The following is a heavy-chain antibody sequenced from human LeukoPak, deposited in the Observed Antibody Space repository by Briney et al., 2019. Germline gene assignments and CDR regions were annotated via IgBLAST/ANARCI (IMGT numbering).Heavy chain of an antibody. V-gene: IGHV3-48*01. D-gene: IGHD2-2*01. CDR1: GFTFSSYS. CDR2: ISSSSSTI. Sequence: GGSLRLSCAASGFTFSSYSMNWVRQAPGKGLEWVSYISSSSSTIYYADSVKGRFTISRDNAKNSLYLQMNSLRAEDTAVYYCARVKGYYCSSTSCYRYYYMDVWGKGTTVTVSS. J-gene: IGHJ6*03. CDR3: ARVKGYYCSSTSCYRYYYMDV.